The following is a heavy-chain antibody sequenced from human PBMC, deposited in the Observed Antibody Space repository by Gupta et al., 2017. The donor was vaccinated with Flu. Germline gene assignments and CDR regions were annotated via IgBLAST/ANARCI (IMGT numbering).Heavy chain of an antibody. D-gene: IGHD1-26*01. V-gene: IGHV3-48*03. J-gene: IGHJ4*02. CDR1: GFIFSGQD. Sequence: EVQLVETGGGVVQPGGSLRLSCVASGFIFSGQDMSWVRQAPGRGLEWVSFISSRGDIYYGDTVRGRFTISRDNTKNSLYLQMSGLIDEDTALYYCARGHWDKWGQGTQVTVSS. CDR2: ISSRGDI. CDR3: ARGHWDK.